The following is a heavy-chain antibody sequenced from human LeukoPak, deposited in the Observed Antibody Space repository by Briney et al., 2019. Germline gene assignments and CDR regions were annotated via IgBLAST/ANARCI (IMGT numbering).Heavy chain of an antibody. Sequence: GGSLRLSCAASGFTFSNYWMAWVRQAPGKGPEWVANINLDGSQKYYVDSVKGRFTISRDNAENSLYLQMNSLRAEDTAVYYCARVIGRGSYGHSDYWGQGTLVTVSS. CDR3: ARVIGRGSYGHSDY. J-gene: IGHJ4*02. V-gene: IGHV3-7*03. D-gene: IGHD5-18*01. CDR2: INLDGSQK. CDR1: GFTFSNYW.